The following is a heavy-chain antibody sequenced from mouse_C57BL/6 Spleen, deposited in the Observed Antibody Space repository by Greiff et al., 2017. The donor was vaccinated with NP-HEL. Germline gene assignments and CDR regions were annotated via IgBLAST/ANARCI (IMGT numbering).Heavy chain of an antibody. V-gene: IGHV5-16*01. CDR2: INYDGSST. J-gene: IGHJ1*03. D-gene: IGHD2-3*01. CDR3: AREGNDGYYRYFDV. CDR1: GFTFSDYY. Sequence: EVKLVESEGGLVQPGSSMKLSCTASGFTFSDYYMAWVRQVPEKGLEWVANINYDGSSTYYLDSLKSRFIISRDNAKNILYLQMSSLKSEDTATYYCAREGNDGYYRYFDVWGTGTTVTVSS.